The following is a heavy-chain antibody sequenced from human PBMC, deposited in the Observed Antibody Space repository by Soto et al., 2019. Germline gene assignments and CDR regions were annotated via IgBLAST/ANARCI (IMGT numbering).Heavy chain of an antibody. CDR3: AGLYPYENSGYHLNY. Sequence: QLQFQESGPGLATPSETLSLTCTVSGGSISRSSSYWRWIRPPPGKGLEWVGSIYYLGNTYYNPSLGSRVTIPVDTSKNQCALKLRSVTAAVTAVFYCAGLYPYENSGYHLNYWGQGALVAVSS. J-gene: IGHJ4*02. CDR2: IYYLGNT. CDR1: GGSISRSSSY. V-gene: IGHV4-39*01. D-gene: IGHD3-22*01.